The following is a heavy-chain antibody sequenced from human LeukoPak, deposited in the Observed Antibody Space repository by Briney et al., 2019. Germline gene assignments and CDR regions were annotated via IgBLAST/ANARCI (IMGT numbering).Heavy chain of an antibody. CDR2: ISSSSSTI. J-gene: IGHJ4*02. D-gene: IGHD3-9*01. CDR1: GFTFSSYS. Sequence: GGSLRLSCAASGFTFSSYSMNWVRQAPGKGLEWVSYISSSSSTIYYADSVKGRFTISRDNAKNSLYPQMNSLRAEDTAVYYCARDLGYDILTGYYTTFDYWGQGTLVTVSS. CDR3: ARDLGYDILTGYYTTFDY. V-gene: IGHV3-48*04.